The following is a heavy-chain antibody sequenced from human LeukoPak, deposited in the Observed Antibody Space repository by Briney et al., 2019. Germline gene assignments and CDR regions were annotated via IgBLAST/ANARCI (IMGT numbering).Heavy chain of an antibody. J-gene: IGHJ5*02. CDR2: ISYDGSNK. CDR1: GFTFSSYA. D-gene: IGHD3-10*01. V-gene: IGHV3-30*04. Sequence: GGSLRLSCAASGFTFSSYAMHWVRQAPGKGLEWVAVISYDGSNKYYADSVKGRFTISRDNSKNTLYLQMNSLRAEDTAVYYCAKESGSGFGESYNWFDPWGQGTLVTVSS. CDR3: AKESGSGFGESYNWFDP.